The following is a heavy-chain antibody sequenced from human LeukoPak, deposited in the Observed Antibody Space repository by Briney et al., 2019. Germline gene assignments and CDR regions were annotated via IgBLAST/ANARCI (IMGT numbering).Heavy chain of an antibody. CDR1: GDSISNSIFY. V-gene: IGHV4-39*01. CDR2: IYFSGRT. D-gene: IGHD6-19*01. Sequence: SETLSLTCTVSGDSISNSIFYWGWIRQPPGKGLEWIGTIYFSGRTDYSPSLKSRVTMSVDTSKHQFSLKVNSVTAADTAVYYCTRHTAEWLGAFDYWGQGTLVTVSS. J-gene: IGHJ4*02. CDR3: TRHTAEWLGAFDY.